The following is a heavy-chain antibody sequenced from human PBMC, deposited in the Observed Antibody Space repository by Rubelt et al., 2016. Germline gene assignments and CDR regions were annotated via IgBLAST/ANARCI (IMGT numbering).Heavy chain of an antibody. CDR3: ASSSSHYYYYGMDV. V-gene: IGHV3-53*04. Sequence: GFTVSSNYMSWVRQAPGKGLEWVSVIYSGGSTYYADSVKGRFTISRHNSKNTLYLQVNSLRAEDTAVYYCASSSSHYYYYGMDVWGQGTTVTVSS. J-gene: IGHJ6*02. CDR1: GFTVSSNY. CDR2: IYSGGST. D-gene: IGHD6-6*01.